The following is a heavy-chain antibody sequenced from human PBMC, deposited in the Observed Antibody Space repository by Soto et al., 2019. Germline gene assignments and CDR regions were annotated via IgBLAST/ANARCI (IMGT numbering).Heavy chain of an antibody. CDR1: GGSISSGGYS. D-gene: IGHD6-13*01. CDR2: IYHSGST. CDR3: ARGGGYSSSWYTPRVDY. V-gene: IGHV4-30-2*01. J-gene: IGHJ4*02. Sequence: SETLSLTCAVSGGSISSGGYSWSWIRQPPGKGLEWIGYIYHSGSTYYNPSLKSRVTISVDRSKNQFSLKLSSVTAADTAVYYCARGGGYSSSWYTPRVDYWGQGTLVTVSS.